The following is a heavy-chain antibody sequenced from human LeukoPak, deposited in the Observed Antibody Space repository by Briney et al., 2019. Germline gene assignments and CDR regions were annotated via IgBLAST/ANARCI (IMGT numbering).Heavy chain of an antibody. D-gene: IGHD1-7*01. CDR2: IYYSGST. CDR3: ARRGRNWNYVDTYYFDY. Sequence: SETLSLTCTVSGGSISSSSYYWGWIRQPPGKGLEWIGNIYYSGSTYYNPSPKSRVTISVDTSKKQFSLKLSSVTAADTAVYYCARRGRNWNYVDTYYFDYWGQGTLVTVSS. CDR1: GGSISSSSYY. J-gene: IGHJ4*02. V-gene: IGHV4-39*07.